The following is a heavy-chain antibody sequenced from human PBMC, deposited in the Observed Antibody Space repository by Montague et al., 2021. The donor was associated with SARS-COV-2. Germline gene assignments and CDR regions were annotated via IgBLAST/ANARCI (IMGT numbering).Heavy chain of an antibody. CDR2: TYLSGFT. D-gene: IGHD3/OR15-3a*01. Sequence: SETLSLTCVVSDVSLSSSTWWSWVRQSPGKGLEWVGETYLSGFTQYNPSAKSRVTISLDDSRSQFSLRLTSATAADTAVYFCARGGLGNRGFDYWGQGALVTVSS. V-gene: IGHV4-4*02. CDR3: ARGGLGNRGFDY. J-gene: IGHJ4*02. CDR1: DVSLSSSTW.